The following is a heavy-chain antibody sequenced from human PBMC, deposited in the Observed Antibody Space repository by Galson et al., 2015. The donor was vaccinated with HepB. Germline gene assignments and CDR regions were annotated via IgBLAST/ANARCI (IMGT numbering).Heavy chain of an antibody. Sequence: SVKVACKASGGTFSSYAISWVRQAPVQGLEGMGGIIPIFGTANYEQKFQGRVTITADESTSTAYMELSSLRSEDTAVYYCAGSTIFGVVIIAGWFDPWGQGTLVTVSS. CDR2: IIPIFGTA. D-gene: IGHD3-3*01. J-gene: IGHJ5*02. V-gene: IGHV1-69*13. CDR3: AGSTIFGVVIIAGWFDP. CDR1: GGTFSSYA.